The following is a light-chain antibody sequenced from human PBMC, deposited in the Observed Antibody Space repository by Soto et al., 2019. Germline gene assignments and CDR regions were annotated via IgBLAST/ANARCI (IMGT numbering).Light chain of an antibody. CDR2: AAS. Sequence: ACSITESVRDRVTITCRASQSISSYLNWYQQKPGKAPKLLIYAASSLQSGVPSRFSGSGSGTDFTLTISSLQPEDFATYYCQQSDSTPFFGQGTRLEIK. CDR3: QQSDSTPF. CDR1: QSISSY. J-gene: IGKJ5*01. V-gene: IGKV1-39*01.